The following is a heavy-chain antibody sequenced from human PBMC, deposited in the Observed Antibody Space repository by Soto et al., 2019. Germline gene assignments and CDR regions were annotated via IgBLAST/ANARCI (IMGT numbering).Heavy chain of an antibody. J-gene: IGHJ4*02. CDR3: ARWYGGSLDY. CDR2: IYYSGST. V-gene: IGHV4-59*01. D-gene: IGHD4-17*01. CDR1: GGSIISYY. Sequence: SETLSLTCTVSGGSIISYYWSWIRQPPWKGLEWIGYIYYSGSTNYNPSLKSRVTISVDTSKSQFSLKLSSVTAADTAVYYCARWYGGSLDYWGQGTLVTVSS.